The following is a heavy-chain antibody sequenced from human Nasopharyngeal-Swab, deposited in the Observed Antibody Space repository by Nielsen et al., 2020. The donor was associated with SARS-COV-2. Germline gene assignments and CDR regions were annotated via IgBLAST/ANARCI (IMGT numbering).Heavy chain of an antibody. J-gene: IGHJ3*02. CDR2: IYYSGST. V-gene: IGHV4-31*02. Sequence: WIRQPPGKGLEWIGYIYYSGSTYYNPSLKSRVTISVGTSKNQFSLKLSSVTAADTAVYYCARAPRITIFGVVQAFDIWGQGTTVTVSS. CDR3: ARAPRITIFGVVQAFDI. D-gene: IGHD3-3*01.